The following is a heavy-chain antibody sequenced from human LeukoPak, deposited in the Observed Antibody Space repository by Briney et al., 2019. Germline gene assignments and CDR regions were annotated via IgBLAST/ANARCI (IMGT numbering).Heavy chain of an antibody. CDR1: GYTFTSYG. J-gene: IGHJ5*02. V-gene: IGHV1-18*01. Sequence: ASVKVSCKAPGYTFTSYGISWVRQAPGQGLEWMGWISAYNGNTNYAQKLQGRVTMTTDTSTSTAYMELRSLRSDDTAVYYCASQAVATNDWFDPWGQGTLVTVSS. D-gene: IGHD6-19*01. CDR2: ISAYNGNT. CDR3: ASQAVATNDWFDP.